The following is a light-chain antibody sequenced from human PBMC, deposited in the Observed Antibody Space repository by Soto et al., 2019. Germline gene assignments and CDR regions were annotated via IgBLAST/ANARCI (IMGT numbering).Light chain of an antibody. CDR2: DAS. CDR3: QQRSNWPPIT. J-gene: IGKJ5*01. CDR1: QTISSW. V-gene: IGKV1-5*01. Sequence: DIQMTQSPSTLSASVGDRVTITCRASQTISSWLAWYQQKPGKAPKVLIYDASSLESGVPLRFSGSGSGTDFTLTISSLQPDDFAVYYCQQRSNWPPITFGQGTRLDFK.